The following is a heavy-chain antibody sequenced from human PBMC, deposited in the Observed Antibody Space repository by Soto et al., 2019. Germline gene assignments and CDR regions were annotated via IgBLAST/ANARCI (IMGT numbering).Heavy chain of an antibody. CDR2: VLPITGST. V-gene: IGHV1-69*06. CDR1: GGLFSVFS. J-gene: IGHJ4*01. CDR3: ATIRVRGGPLRLED. D-gene: IGHD5-12*01. Sequence: QVQLVQSGAEVKKPGSSVKVSCKTSGGLFSVFSFNWVRQAPGQGLEWMGGVLPITGSTDYAQKFQGRLTITEDRYTSTIDMEFSRLTSEDKANYYCATIRVRGGPLRLEDGGQGTLISVSS.